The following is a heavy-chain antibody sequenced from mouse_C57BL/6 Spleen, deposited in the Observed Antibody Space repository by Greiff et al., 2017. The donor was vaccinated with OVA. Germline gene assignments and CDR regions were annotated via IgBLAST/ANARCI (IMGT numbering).Heavy chain of an antibody. CDR1: GFTFSDYG. Sequence: EVKVVESGGGLVQPGGSLKLSCAASGFTFSDYGMAWVRQAPRKGPEWVAFISNLAYSIYSADTVTGRFTISRENAKNTLYLEMSSLRSEDTAMYSCAREGDLLRVWYFDVWGTGTTVTVSS. J-gene: IGHJ1*03. CDR3: AREGDLLRVWYFDV. CDR2: ISNLAYSI. V-gene: IGHV5-15*01. D-gene: IGHD1-1*01.